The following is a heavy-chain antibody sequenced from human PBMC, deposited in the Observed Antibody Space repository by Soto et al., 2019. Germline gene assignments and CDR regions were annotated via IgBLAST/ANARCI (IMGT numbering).Heavy chain of an antibody. CDR1: GYSFTSYW. J-gene: IGHJ4*02. V-gene: IGHV5-51*01. D-gene: IGHD3-10*01. Sequence: GESLKSSCKGSGYSFTSYWIGWVRQLPGKGLEWMGIIYPGDSDTRYGLSFQGQVTISADKSINTAYMQWSTLEASDTAMYYCARLYYGSGNNVDYWGQGTLVTVSS. CDR3: ARLYYGSGNNVDY. CDR2: IYPGDSDT.